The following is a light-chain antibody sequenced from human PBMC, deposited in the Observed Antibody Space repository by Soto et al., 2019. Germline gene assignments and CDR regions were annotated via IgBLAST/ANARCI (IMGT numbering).Light chain of an antibody. CDR1: SSGVGGYNY. CDR3: SSYTSSSLHV. Sequence: QSVLTQPASVSGSPGQSITISCTGTSSGVGGYNYVSWYQQHPGKAPKLMIYDVSNRPSGVSNRFSGSKSGNTASLTISGLQAEDEADYYCSSYTSSSLHVFGTGTKVTV. J-gene: IGLJ1*01. V-gene: IGLV2-14*03. CDR2: DVS.